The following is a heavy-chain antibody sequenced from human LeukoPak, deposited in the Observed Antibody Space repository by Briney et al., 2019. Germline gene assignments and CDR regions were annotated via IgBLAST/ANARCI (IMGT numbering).Heavy chain of an antibody. Sequence: VGSLRLSCAPSGFTFSSYGVHWVRQAPGKGLECVAFMRSDGSDEHYADSVKGRFTISRDNSHNALYLQLNSLHSEDTAVYYCAKDLGLQVGASPFDYWGQGTLVTVSS. CDR2: MRSDGSDE. D-gene: IGHD1-26*01. V-gene: IGHV3-30*02. CDR3: AKDLGLQVGASPFDY. CDR1: GFTFSSYG. J-gene: IGHJ4*02.